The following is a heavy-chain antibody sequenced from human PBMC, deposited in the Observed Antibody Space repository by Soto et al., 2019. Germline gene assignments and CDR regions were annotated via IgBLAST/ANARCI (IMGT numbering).Heavy chain of an antibody. J-gene: IGHJ6*03. CDR3: ARSGLTGTFMDV. D-gene: IGHD1-7*01. V-gene: IGHV1-2*04. Sequence: GASVKVSCKASGYTFTGSYMHWVRQAPGQGLEWMGWINPNSGGTNYAQKFQGWVTMTRDTSISTAYMELSRLRSDDTAVYYCARSGLTGTFMDVWGKGTTVTVSS. CDR1: GYTFTGSY. CDR2: INPNSGGT.